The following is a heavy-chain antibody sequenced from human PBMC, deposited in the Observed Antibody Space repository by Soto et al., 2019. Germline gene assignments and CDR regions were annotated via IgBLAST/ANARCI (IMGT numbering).Heavy chain of an antibody. CDR3: ASSYGSGYRAFDY. V-gene: IGHV1-69*02. CDR1: GDTFKFYS. CDR2: VNPIVSMS. Sequence: QVQLVQSGAEVKRPGSSVKVSCKASGDTFKFYSINWVRQAPGLGLEWMGRVNPIVSMSNYAQNFQGRVTMTADKSTSTAYMELSSLRSDDTAIYYCASSYGSGYRAFDYWGQGALVTVSS. D-gene: IGHD3-10*01. J-gene: IGHJ4*02.